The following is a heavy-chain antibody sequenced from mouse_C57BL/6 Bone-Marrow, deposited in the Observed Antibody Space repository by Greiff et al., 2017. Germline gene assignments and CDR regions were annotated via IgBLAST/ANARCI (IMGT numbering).Heavy chain of an antibody. CDR3: ARTPPITTVVARYWYFDV. CDR2: IYPGSGST. CDR1: GYTFTSYW. V-gene: IGHV1-55*01. Sequence: VQLQQPGAELVKPGASVKMSCKASGYTFTSYWITWVKQRPGQGLEWIGDIYPGSGSTNYNEKFKSKATLTLDTSSSTAYMQLSSLTSEDSAVYYCARTPPITTVVARYWYFDVWGTGTTVTVSS. J-gene: IGHJ1*03. D-gene: IGHD1-1*01.